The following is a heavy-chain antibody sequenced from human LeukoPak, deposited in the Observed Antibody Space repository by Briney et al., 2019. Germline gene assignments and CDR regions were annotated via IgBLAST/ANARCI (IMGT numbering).Heavy chain of an antibody. CDR3: ARMGYMIYYYMDV. V-gene: IGHV3-20*04. CDR1: GFNFDQYT. CDR2: INWNGRST. D-gene: IGHD3-16*01. Sequence: GGSLRLSCVASGFNFDQYTMSWVRQVPGKGLEWVSGINWNGRSTTYADSVKGRFIISRENAKTSLYLQMNSLRAEDTALYYCARMGYMIYYYMDVWGEGTTVTVSS. J-gene: IGHJ6*03.